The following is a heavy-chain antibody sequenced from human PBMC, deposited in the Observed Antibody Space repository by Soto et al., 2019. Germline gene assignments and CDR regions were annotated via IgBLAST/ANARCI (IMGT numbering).Heavy chain of an antibody. CDR2: IVVGSGNT. D-gene: IGHD2-15*01. V-gene: IGHV1-58*01. CDR3: AAVATPHLGYCYGMDV. J-gene: IGHJ6*02. CDR1: GFTFTSSA. Sequence: ASVKVSCKASGFTFTSSAVQWVRQARGQRLEWIGWIVVGSGNTNYAQKFQERVTITRDMSTSTANMELSSLRSEDTAVYYCAAVATPHLGYCYGMDVWGQGTTVTVSS.